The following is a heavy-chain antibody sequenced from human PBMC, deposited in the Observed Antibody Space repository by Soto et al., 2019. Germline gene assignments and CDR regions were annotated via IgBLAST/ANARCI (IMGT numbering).Heavy chain of an antibody. J-gene: IGHJ3*02. CDR1: GGSISSNDYY. Sequence: SETLSLTCTVSGGSISSNDYYWSWIRQPPWKGLEWIGYIYYSETTYYNPSLRSRLTISIDTSKNQFSLKLSSVSAADTAVYYCARQYCSGGSCHSAFDIWGQGXMVTV. D-gene: IGHD2-15*01. CDR3: ARQYCSGGSCHSAFDI. V-gene: IGHV4-30-4*01. CDR2: IYYSETT.